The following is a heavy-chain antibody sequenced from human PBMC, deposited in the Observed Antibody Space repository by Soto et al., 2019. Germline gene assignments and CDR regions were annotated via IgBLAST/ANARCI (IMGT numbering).Heavy chain of an antibody. J-gene: IGHJ4*02. Sequence: EVLLVESGGGLVQPGGSMRLACAASGLTLSHYWMHWVRQVPGKGLVWVAEISNDERNIRTSYADSVKGRFTVSRDDANHTLYLQMNSLRGDDTAVYYCASLSAPDDFWGQGAQVTVSS. V-gene: IGHV3-74*01. CDR3: ASLSAPDDF. CDR2: ISNDERNI. D-gene: IGHD6-25*01. CDR1: GLTLSHYW.